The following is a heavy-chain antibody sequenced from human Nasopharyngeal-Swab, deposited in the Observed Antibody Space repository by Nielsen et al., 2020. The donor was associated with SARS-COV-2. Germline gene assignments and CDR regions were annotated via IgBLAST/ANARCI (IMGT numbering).Heavy chain of an antibody. Sequence: SETLSLTCTVSGGSISSGGYYWIWIRQHPGKVLEWIGYIYYSGSTYYNPSLKSRVTISVDTSKNQFSLKLSSVTAADTAVYCCARGATIFGVVAYGMDVWGQGTTVTVSS. CDR2: IYYSGST. CDR1: GGSISSGGYY. J-gene: IGHJ6*02. CDR3: ARGATIFGVVAYGMDV. V-gene: IGHV4-31*03. D-gene: IGHD3-3*01.